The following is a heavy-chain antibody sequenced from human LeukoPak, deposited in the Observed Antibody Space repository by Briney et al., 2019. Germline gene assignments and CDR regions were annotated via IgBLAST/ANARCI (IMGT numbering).Heavy chain of an antibody. CDR3: ARGSGGSGSRIDY. CDR2: IYYSGRT. D-gene: IGHD2-15*01. CDR1: GGSISSHY. Sequence: SETLSLTCTVSGGSISSHYWSWIRQPPGKGLEWIGYIYYSGRTNYNASLKSRVTISVDTSTNQFSLKLSSVTAADTAVYYCARGSGGSGSRIDYWGRGTLVTVFS. J-gene: IGHJ4*02. V-gene: IGHV4-59*11.